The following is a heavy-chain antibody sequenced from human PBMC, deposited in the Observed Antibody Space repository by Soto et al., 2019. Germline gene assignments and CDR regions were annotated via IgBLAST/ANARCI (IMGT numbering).Heavy chain of an antibody. Sequence: QVQLVQSGAEVKKPGSSVKVSCKASGGTFSSYAISWVRQAPGQGLEWMGGIIPIFGTSNYAQKFQGRVTITADESTSTAYMELSSLRSEDTAVYYCARAQDIVVVVDATLYGMDVWGQGTTVTVSS. D-gene: IGHD2-15*01. CDR2: IIPIFGTS. CDR3: ARAQDIVVVVDATLYGMDV. V-gene: IGHV1-69*01. J-gene: IGHJ6*02. CDR1: GGTFSSYA.